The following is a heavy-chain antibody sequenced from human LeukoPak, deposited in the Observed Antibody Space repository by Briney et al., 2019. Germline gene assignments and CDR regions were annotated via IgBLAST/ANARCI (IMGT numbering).Heavy chain of an antibody. CDR2: IYSGGST. Sequence: PGGSLRLSCAASGFTVSSNYMRWVRQAPGKGLEWVSVIYSGGSTYYADSVKGRFTISRDNSKNTLYLQMNSLRAEDTAVYYCAREAGYCSGGSCYYFDYWGQGTLVTVSS. CDR1: GFTVSSNY. V-gene: IGHV3-66*01. CDR3: AREAGYCSGGSCYYFDY. D-gene: IGHD2-15*01. J-gene: IGHJ4*02.